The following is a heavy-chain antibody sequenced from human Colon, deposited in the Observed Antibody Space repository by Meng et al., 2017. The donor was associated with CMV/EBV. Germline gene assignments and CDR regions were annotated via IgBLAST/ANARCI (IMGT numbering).Heavy chain of an antibody. J-gene: IGHJ4*02. V-gene: IGHV7-4-1*02. Sequence: QVPLVQSGSELKKPGASVKVSCEVSGYNFANYAINWVRQAPGQGLEWMGWINTNTGSPTYAQGFTGRFVFSLDPSVNTAYLQISSLKAEDTAVYFCARDYYYGSGLDYWGQGTLVTVSS. D-gene: IGHD3-10*01. CDR2: INTNTGSP. CDR1: GYNFANYA. CDR3: ARDYYYGSGLDY.